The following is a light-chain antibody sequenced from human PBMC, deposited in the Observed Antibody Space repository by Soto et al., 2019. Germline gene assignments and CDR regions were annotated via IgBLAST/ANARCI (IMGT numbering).Light chain of an antibody. Sequence: DIQMTQSPSSLSASVGDRVTITCRASQSISSLLNWYQQKPGRAPKLLIYAAFTLQSGVPSRFSGSGYGTDFTLTISSLQPEDFATYYCQQSYNIPLTFGLGTTVEIK. CDR2: AAF. CDR3: QQSYNIPLT. J-gene: IGKJ1*01. CDR1: QSISSL. V-gene: IGKV1-39*01.